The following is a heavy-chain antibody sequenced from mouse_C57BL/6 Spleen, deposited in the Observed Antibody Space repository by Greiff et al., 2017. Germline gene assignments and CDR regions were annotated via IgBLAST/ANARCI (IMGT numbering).Heavy chain of an antibody. D-gene: IGHD1-1*01. CDR2: IWSGGST. J-gene: IGHJ1*03. Sequence: VKLMESGPGLVQPSQSLSITCTVSGFSLTSYGVHWVRQSPGKGLEWLGVIWSGGSTDYNAAFISRLSISKDNSKSQVFFKMNSLQADDTAIYYCAREGDYYGSDWYFDVWGTGTTVTVSS. V-gene: IGHV2-2*01. CDR1: GFSLTSYG. CDR3: AREGDYYGSDWYFDV.